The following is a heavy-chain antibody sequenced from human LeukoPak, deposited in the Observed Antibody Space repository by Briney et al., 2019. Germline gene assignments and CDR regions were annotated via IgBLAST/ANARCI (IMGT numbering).Heavy chain of an antibody. CDR3: ASINYGGNSWFGYYYYGMDV. D-gene: IGHD4-23*01. V-gene: IGHV3-74*01. J-gene: IGHJ6*02. CDR1: GFTFSSYW. CDR2: INSDGSST. Sequence: PGGSLRLSCAASGFTFSSYWMHWVRQAPGKGLVWVSRINSDGSSTSYADSVKGRFTISRDNAKNTLYLQMNSLRAEDTAVYYCASINYGGNSWFGYYYYGMDVWDQGTTVTVSS.